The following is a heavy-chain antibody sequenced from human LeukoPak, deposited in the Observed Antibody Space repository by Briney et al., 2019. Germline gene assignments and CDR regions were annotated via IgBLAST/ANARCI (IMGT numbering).Heavy chain of an antibody. V-gene: IGHV4-30-4*01. D-gene: IGHD3-10*01. Sequence: SETLSLTCTVSGGSISSYYWSWIRQPPGKGLEWIGYIYYSGSTHYNPSLKSRVTTSVDTSKNQFSLKLSSVTAADTAVYYCASDYYGSGSYYRLHYWGQGTLVTVSS. CDR2: IYYSGST. J-gene: IGHJ4*02. CDR3: ASDYYGSGSYYRLHY. CDR1: GGSISSYY.